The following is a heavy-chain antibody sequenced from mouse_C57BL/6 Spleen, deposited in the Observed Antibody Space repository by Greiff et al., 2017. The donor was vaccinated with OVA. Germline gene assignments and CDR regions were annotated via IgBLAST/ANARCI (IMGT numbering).Heavy chain of an antibody. CDR3: ASDGYYGYFDV. CDR1: GYSITSGYA. CDR2: ISYSGST. Sequence: ESGPGMVKPSQSLSLTCTVTGYSITSGYAWHWIRHFPGNQLEWMGYISYSGSTNYNPSLKSRISITHDTSKNHFFLKLNSVTTEDTATYYCASDGYYGYFDVWGTGTTVTVSS. J-gene: IGHJ1*03. D-gene: IGHD2-2*01. V-gene: IGHV3-1*01.